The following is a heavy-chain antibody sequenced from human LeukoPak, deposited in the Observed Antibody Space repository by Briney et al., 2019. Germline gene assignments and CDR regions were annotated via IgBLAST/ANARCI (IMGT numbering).Heavy chain of an antibody. Sequence: GGSLRLSCAASGFTFSSYAMHWVRQAPGKGLEWVAVISYDGSNKYYADSVKGRFTISRDNSKNTLYLQMNSLRAEDTAVYYCARDSPDIVVAPAATTTYANWFDPWGQGTLVTVSS. CDR3: ARDSPDIVVAPAATTTYANWFDP. D-gene: IGHD2-2*01. CDR2: ISYDGSNK. J-gene: IGHJ5*02. V-gene: IGHV3-30-3*01. CDR1: GFTFSSYA.